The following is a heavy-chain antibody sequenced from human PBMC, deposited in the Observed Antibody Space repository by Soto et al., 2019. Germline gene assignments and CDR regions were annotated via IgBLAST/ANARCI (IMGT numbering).Heavy chain of an antibody. D-gene: IGHD6-6*01. Sequence: QVQLVQSGAEVKKPGSSVKVSCKASGGIFSSYAISWVRQAPGQGLEWMGGIIPIFGTANYAQKFQGRVTITAYESTSTAYMELSSLISEVTAVYYCATSIAARPHYYGMDFWGQGTTVTVSS. CDR3: ATSIAARPHYYGMDF. V-gene: IGHV1-69*01. CDR2: IIPIFGTA. J-gene: IGHJ6*02. CDR1: GGIFSSYA.